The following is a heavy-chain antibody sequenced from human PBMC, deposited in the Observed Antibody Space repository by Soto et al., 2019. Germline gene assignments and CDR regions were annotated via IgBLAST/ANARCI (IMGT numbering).Heavy chain of an antibody. V-gene: IGHV1-8*01. CDR1: GYTFTSYD. CDR3: ARVKNWNYGNYQYYMDV. D-gene: IGHD1-7*01. CDR2: MNPNSGNT. Sequence: QVQLVQSGAEVKKPGASVKVSCKASGYTFTSYDINWVRQATGQGLEWMGWMNPNSGNTGYAQKFQGRVTMTRTTSMSPAYMELSSLRAEDTAVYYCARVKNWNYGNYQYYMDVWGKGTTVTVSS. J-gene: IGHJ6*03.